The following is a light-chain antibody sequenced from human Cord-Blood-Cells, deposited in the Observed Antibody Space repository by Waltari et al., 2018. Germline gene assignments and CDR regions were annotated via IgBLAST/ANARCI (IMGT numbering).Light chain of an antibody. CDR3: SSYAGSNNYV. CDR2: EVS. J-gene: IGLJ1*01. Sequence: QSALTQPPSASGSPGQPFTIPCPGTSSAVGGFNYVSWYQQPPGKAPKLMIYEVSKLPSGVPDRFSGSKSGNTASLTVSGLQAEDEADYYCSSYAGSNNYVFGTGTKVTVL. V-gene: IGLV2-8*01. CDR1: SSAVGGFNY.